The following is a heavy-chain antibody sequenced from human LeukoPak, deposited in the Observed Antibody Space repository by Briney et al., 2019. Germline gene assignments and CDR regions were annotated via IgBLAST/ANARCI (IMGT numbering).Heavy chain of an antibody. CDR2: IYYSGST. CDR1: GGSISDYY. CDR3: ARDRRSWGYSLDY. J-gene: IGHJ4*02. D-gene: IGHD5-18*01. V-gene: IGHV4-59*01. Sequence: SETLSLTCTVSGGSISDYYGSWIRQPPGKGLECIGYIYYSGSTNYNPSLKSRVTISVDTSKKQFSLKLRSVSAADTAVYYCARDRRSWGYSLDYWGQGTLVTVSS.